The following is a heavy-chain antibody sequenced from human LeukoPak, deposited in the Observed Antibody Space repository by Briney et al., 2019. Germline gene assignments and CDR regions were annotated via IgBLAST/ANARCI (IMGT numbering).Heavy chain of an antibody. CDR2: INSDGSST. Sequence: GGSLRLSCAASGFTFSSYWMHRVRQAPGKGLVWASRINSDGSSTSYADSVKGRFTISRDNAKNTLYLQMNSLRAEDTAVYYCARELGDYYDSSGYPDYWGQGTLVTVSS. V-gene: IGHV3-74*01. D-gene: IGHD3-22*01. J-gene: IGHJ4*02. CDR3: ARELGDYYDSSGYPDY. CDR1: GFTFSSYW.